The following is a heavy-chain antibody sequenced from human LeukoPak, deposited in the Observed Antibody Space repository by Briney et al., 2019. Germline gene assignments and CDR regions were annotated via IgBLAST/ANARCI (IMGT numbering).Heavy chain of an antibody. D-gene: IGHD6-13*01. CDR1: GFTFSSNA. CDR2: ISYDGSNK. J-gene: IGHJ4*02. V-gene: IGHV3-30*04. Sequence: GGSLRLSCAASGFTFSSNAMHWVRQAPGRGLEWVAVISYDGSNKYYAGSVKGRFTISRDNSKNTLYLQMNSLRAEDTAVYYCPRGVYSSSWYRRPYSDYWGQGTLVTVSS. CDR3: PRGVYSSSWYRRPYSDY.